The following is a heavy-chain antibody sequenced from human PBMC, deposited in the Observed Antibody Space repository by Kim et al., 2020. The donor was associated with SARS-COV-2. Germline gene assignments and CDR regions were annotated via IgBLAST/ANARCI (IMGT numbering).Heavy chain of an antibody. CDR3: ARDFRTTVVTLTFYYGMDV. CDR1: GFTFSSYA. D-gene: IGHD4-17*01. J-gene: IGHJ6*02. CDR2: ISYDGSNK. V-gene: IGHV3-30*04. Sequence: GGSLRLSCAASGFTFSSYAMHWVRQAPGKGLEWVAVISYDGSNKYYADSVKGRFTISRDNSKNTLYLQMNSLRAEDTAVYYCARDFRTTVVTLTFYYGMDVWGQGTTVTVSS.